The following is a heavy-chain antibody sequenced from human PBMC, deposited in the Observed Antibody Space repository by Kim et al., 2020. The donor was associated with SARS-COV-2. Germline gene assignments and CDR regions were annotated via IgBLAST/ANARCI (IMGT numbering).Heavy chain of an antibody. CDR3: AKGYYDSGNYYTLDF. V-gene: IGHV3-23*01. D-gene: IGHD3-10*01. Sequence: ADSVNGRFTITRDKSRNTLYLQMNSLRAEDTAVYYCAKGYYDSGNYYTLDFRGQGTLVTVSS. J-gene: IGHJ4*02.